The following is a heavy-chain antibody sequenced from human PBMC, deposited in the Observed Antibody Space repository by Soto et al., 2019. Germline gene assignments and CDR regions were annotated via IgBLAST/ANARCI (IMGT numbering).Heavy chain of an antibody. V-gene: IGHV4-39*01. Sequence: SETLSLTCSVSGGSISSSRYYWGRIRHPPGKGLEWIGNISYSGTTYYNPSLKSRVTISVDTAKNQFSLKLSSVTAADTAVYYCARHSPDFDWLSQFDYWGQGTLVTVS. D-gene: IGHD3-9*01. CDR2: ISYSGTT. J-gene: IGHJ4*02. CDR3: ARHSPDFDWLSQFDY. CDR1: GGSISSSRYY.